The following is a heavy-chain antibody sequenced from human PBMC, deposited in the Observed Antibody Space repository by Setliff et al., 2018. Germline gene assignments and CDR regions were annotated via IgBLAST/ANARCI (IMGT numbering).Heavy chain of an antibody. D-gene: IGHD2-8*01. Sequence: PGGSLRLSCAASGFSFSSFWMAWVRQSPGRGLEWVASINQDGTGKYYVDSVKGRFTISRDNSENTLFLQMTSLRPEDTGIYYCAKVKKPLIRGSGFDYWGRGTLVTVSS. V-gene: IGHV3-7*01. CDR2: INQDGTGK. CDR1: GFSFSSFW. J-gene: IGHJ4*02. CDR3: AKVKKPLIRGSGFDY.